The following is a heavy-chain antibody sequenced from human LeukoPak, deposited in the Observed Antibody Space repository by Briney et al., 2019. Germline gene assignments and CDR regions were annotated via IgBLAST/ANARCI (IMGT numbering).Heavy chain of an antibody. CDR1: GGSISSGSYY. J-gene: IGHJ3*02. CDR2: IYTSGST. V-gene: IGHV4-61*02. D-gene: IGHD3-22*01. Sequence: SETLSLTCTVSGGSISSGSYYWSWIRQPAGKGLEWIGRIYTSGSTNYNPSLKSRVTISVDTSKNQFSLKLSSVTAADTAVYYCAGFTYDSSGYWNAFDIWGQGTMVTVSS. CDR3: AGFTYDSSGYWNAFDI.